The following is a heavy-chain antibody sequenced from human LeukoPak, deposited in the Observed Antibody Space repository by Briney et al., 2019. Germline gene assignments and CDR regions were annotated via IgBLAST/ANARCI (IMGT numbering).Heavy chain of an antibody. CDR3: ATSSYCSGGSCYLGLDY. Sequence: GGSLRLSCAASGFTFSSYAMSWVRQAPGKGLEWVSAISGSGGSTYYADSVKGRFTISRDNSKNTLCLQMNSLRAEDTAVYYCATSSYCSGGSCYLGLDYWGQGTLVTVSS. D-gene: IGHD2-15*01. CDR1: GFTFSSYA. V-gene: IGHV3-23*01. CDR2: ISGSGGST. J-gene: IGHJ4*02.